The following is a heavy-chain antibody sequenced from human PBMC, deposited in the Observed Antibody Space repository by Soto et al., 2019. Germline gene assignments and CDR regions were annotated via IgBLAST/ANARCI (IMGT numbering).Heavy chain of an antibody. V-gene: IGHV3-74*01. D-gene: IGHD6-13*01. Sequence: PGGSLRLSCAASGFTFRSYWMQWVRQAPGKGLVWVSWINSDGSSTSYADSVKGRFTISRDNPNSMLYLQMNILRAEDTALYFCAKSMIAAAGTGAFDVWGQGTMVTVSS. CDR2: INSDGSST. CDR1: GFTFRSYW. CDR3: AKSMIAAAGTGAFDV. J-gene: IGHJ3*01.